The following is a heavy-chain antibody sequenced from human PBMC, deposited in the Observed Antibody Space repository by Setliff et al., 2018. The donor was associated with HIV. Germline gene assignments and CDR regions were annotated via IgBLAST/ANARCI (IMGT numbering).Heavy chain of an antibody. Sequence: EASVKVSCKASGGTFSNYAFSWVRQAPGQGLEWMGGLIPIVDITKSTQKFRDRVTFTADDSTKTAQMELSGLTFEDTAVYYCAKGPNFEDAFDIWGQGTVVAVSS. J-gene: IGHJ3*02. CDR1: GGTFSNYA. CDR2: LIPIVDIT. CDR3: AKGPNFEDAFDI. V-gene: IGHV1-69*10. D-gene: IGHD2-8*01.